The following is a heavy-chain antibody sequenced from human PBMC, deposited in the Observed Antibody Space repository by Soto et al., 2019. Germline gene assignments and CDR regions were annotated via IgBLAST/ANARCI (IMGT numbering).Heavy chain of an antibody. J-gene: IGHJ4*02. CDR1: GYSFSSHA. Sequence: QVQLEQSGSEVKKSGSSVKVSCKSSGYSFSSHAITWVRQAPGQGLEWTGGIIPVFGTPSYAQKFQGRVTISADKSTNTSYLGLRSLRSDDTAVYYCARGGALSTSWYWGDGLDSWGQGTQVTVSS. V-gene: IGHV1-69*06. D-gene: IGHD6-13*01. CDR2: IIPVFGTP. CDR3: ARGGALSTSWYWGDGLDS.